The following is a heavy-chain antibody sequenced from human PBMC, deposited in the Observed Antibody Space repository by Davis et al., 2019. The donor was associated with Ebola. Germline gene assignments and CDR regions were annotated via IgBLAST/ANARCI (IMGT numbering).Heavy chain of an antibody. CDR1: GGTFSSYA. CDR2: IIPILGIA. Sequence: SVKVSCKASGGTFSSYAISWVRQAPGQGLEWMGRIIPILGIANYAQKFQGRVTMTTDTSTSTAYMELRSLRSDDTAVYYCARSGYCSGGSCLFQDYYYYGMDVWGQGTTVTVSS. D-gene: IGHD2-15*01. J-gene: IGHJ6*02. V-gene: IGHV1-69*04. CDR3: ARSGYCSGGSCLFQDYYYYGMDV.